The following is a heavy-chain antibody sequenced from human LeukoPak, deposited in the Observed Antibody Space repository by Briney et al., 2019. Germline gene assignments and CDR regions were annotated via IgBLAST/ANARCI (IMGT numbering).Heavy chain of an antibody. D-gene: IGHD6-13*01. CDR2: IIPIFGTA. J-gene: IGHJ6*03. CDR3: ARAPPYSSSWYGDHYYYYYMDV. CDR1: GGTFSSYA. Sequence: SVKVSCKASGGTFSSYAISWVRQAPGQGLEWMGGIIPIFGTANYAQKFQGRVTITADESTSTAYMELSSLRSEDTAVYYCARAPPYSSSWYGDHYYYYYMDVWGKGTTVTVSS. V-gene: IGHV1-69*01.